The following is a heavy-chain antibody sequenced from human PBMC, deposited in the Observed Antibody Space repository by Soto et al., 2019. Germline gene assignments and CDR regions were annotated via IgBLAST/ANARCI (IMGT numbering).Heavy chain of an antibody. CDR2: ISGSGGST. Sequence: GGALRLSCAACGFTFSSYAMSWFRQAPGKGLEWVSAISGSGGSTYYADSVRGRFTISRDNVNDTLYLQMNNLRAEDSGLYYCTRGPRPISTGTGAYWGQGTHVTVSS. CDR3: TRGPRPISTGTGAY. V-gene: IGHV3-23*01. CDR1: GFTFSSYA. J-gene: IGHJ4*02. D-gene: IGHD3-10*01.